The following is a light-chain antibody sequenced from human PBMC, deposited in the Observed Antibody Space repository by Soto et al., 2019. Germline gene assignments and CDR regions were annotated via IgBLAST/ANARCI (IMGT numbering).Light chain of an antibody. V-gene: IGKV3-20*01. J-gene: IGKJ2*01. Sequence: EIVLTQSPGTLSLSPGERATLSCRASQSVSSSYLVWYQQKPGQAPRLLIYGASSRATGIPVRFSGSGSGTDFTLTISRLEPEDFAVYYCQQYGSSPLYTFGQGTKLEI. CDR1: QSVSSSY. CDR2: GAS. CDR3: QQYGSSPLYT.